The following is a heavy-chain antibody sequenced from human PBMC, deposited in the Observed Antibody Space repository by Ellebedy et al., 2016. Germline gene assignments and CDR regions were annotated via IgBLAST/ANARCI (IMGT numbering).Heavy chain of an antibody. CDR1: GLIVNSNY. CDR3: AKDPWSSGYSLDWFDP. V-gene: IGHV3-53*01. D-gene: IGHD3-22*01. J-gene: IGHJ5*02. CDR2: LYTDGKT. Sequence: GGSLRLXXVGSGLIVNSNYMTWVRQAPGKGLEWVSLLYTDGKTSYADSVRGRFSISRDNSKDTLYLQMNSLRAEDTVVYYCAKDPWSSGYSLDWFDPWGQGTLVTVSS.